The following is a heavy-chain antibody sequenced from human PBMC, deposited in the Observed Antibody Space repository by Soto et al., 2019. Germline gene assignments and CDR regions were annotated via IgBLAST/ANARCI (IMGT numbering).Heavy chain of an antibody. CDR3: ARGVVAATRNYYYYYGMDG. CDR1: GGSISSGGYY. D-gene: IGHD2-15*01. V-gene: IGHV4-31*03. J-gene: IGHJ6*02. CDR2: IYYSGST. Sequence: PSETLSLTCTVSGGSISSGGYYWSWIRQHPGKCLEWIGYIYYSGSTYYNPSLKSRVTISVDTSKNQFSLKLSSVTAADTAVYYCARGVVAATRNYYYYYGMDGWGQGTTVTVSS.